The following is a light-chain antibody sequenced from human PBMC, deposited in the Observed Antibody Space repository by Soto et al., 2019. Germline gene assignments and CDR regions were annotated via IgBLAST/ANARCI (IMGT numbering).Light chain of an antibody. CDR2: DNV. CDR3: GSWDTNLRAYV. CDR1: GSNLGRNY. Sequence: QSVLTQPPSVSATPGQKVTISCSGSGSNLGRNYVSWYQQLPGTAPRLLIYDNVYRFSGIPDRFSASKSGTSATLGIAGPQTGDDGDYYCGSWDTNLRAYVFGTGTKVTV. J-gene: IGLJ1*01. V-gene: IGLV1-51*01.